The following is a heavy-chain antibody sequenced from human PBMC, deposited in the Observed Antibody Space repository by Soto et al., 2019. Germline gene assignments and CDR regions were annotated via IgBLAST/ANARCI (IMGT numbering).Heavy chain of an antibody. CDR2: ISYDGSNE. V-gene: IGHV3-30*18. J-gene: IGHJ6*02. D-gene: IGHD5-18*01. CDR1: GFTFSSSG. CDR3: AKDFVDTGIYGMDV. Sequence: GGSLRLSCVDSGFTFSSSGIHWVRQAPGKGLEWVALISYDGSNEYYADSVKGRFTISRDNSKNTLYLQMNSLRAEDTAVYYCAKDFVDTGIYGMDVWGQGTTV.